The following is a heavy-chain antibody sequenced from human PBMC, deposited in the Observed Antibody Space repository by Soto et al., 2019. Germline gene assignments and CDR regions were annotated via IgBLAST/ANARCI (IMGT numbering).Heavy chain of an antibody. D-gene: IGHD3-22*01. Sequence: SGGSLRLSCAASGFTFSSYWVHWVRQAPGKGLVWVSRINIDGSTKTYADPVKGRFTISRDNAKNTVYLQMNSLRAEDTAMYYCARGRLYYYDRCDYWGLGTLVTVSS. CDR1: GFTFSSYW. CDR2: INIDGSTK. V-gene: IGHV3-74*01. J-gene: IGHJ4*02. CDR3: ARGRLYYYDRCDY.